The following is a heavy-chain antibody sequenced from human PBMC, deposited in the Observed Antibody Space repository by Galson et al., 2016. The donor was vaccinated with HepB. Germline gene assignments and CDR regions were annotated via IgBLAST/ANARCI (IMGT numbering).Heavy chain of an antibody. V-gene: IGHV3-48*03. J-gene: IGHJ4*02. CDR3: ARGRRYLDY. CDR1: GFTFTTYE. CDR2: ISSSGIAK. Sequence: SLRLSCAASGFTFTTYEMNWVRQAPGKGLEWVSYISSSGIAKYYADSVKGRFTISRDNAQSSLYLQMNSLRAEDTAIYYCARGRRYLDYWGQGTLVTVSS. D-gene: IGHD5-24*01.